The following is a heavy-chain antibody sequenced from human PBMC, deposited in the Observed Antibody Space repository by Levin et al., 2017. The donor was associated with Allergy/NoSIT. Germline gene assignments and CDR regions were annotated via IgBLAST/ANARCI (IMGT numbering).Heavy chain of an antibody. J-gene: IGHJ4*02. CDR1: GFTFSSYG. CDR2: ISYDGSNK. V-gene: IGHV3-30*18. Sequence: GGSLRLSCAASGFTFSSYGMHWVRQAPGKGLEWVAVISYDGSNKYYADSVKGRFTISRDNSKNTLYLQMNSLRAEDTAVYYCAKGLWFGESAALDYWGQGTLVTVSS. D-gene: IGHD3-10*01. CDR3: AKGLWFGESAALDY.